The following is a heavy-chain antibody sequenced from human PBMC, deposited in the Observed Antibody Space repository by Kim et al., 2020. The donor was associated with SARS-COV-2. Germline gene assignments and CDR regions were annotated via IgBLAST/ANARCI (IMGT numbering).Heavy chain of an antibody. Sequence: SVKGRFTISRDNSKNTLYLQMNSLRAEDTAVYYCAKDSMGWDSTPSYFDYWGQGTLVTVSS. V-gene: IGHV3-23*01. J-gene: IGHJ4*02. D-gene: IGHD2-2*01. CDR3: AKDSMGWDSTPSYFDY.